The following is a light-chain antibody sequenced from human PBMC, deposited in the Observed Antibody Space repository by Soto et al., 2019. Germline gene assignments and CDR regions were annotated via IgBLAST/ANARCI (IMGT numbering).Light chain of an antibody. CDR2: WAS. V-gene: IGKV4-1*01. Sequence: DIVMTQSPDSLDVSLGERATFNCKSSQSILDRSKNKYYLAWYQQKSGQRPKLLIYWASLREPGVPDRFTGSGSGTDFTLTLSSLQAEDVAVYYCQQYFASPWTFGQGTKVEI. J-gene: IGKJ1*01. CDR3: QQYFASPWT. CDR1: QSILDRSKNKYY.